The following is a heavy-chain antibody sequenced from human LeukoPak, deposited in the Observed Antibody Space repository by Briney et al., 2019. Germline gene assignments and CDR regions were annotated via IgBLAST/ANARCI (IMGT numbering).Heavy chain of an antibody. CDR2: MNPNSGNT. J-gene: IGHJ4*02. V-gene: IGHV1-8*02. D-gene: IGHD5-24*01. Sequence: ASVKVSCKASGYTFASYDINWVRQATGQGLEWMGWMNPNSGNTGYAQKFQGRVTMTRDTSTSTVYMELSSLRSEDTAVYYCARVGDRDGYRPNYFDYWDQGTLVTVSS. CDR1: GYTFASYD. CDR3: ARVGDRDGYRPNYFDY.